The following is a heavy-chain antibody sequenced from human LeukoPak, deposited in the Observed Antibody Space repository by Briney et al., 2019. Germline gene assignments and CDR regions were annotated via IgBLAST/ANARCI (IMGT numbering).Heavy chain of an antibody. Sequence: SETLSLTCTVSGYSISSGYYWGWIRQPPGKGLEWIGSIYHSGSTYYNPSLKSRVTISVDTSKNQFSLKLSSVTAADTAVYYCARDLGAVGYYDSRHGAFDIWGQGTMVTVSS. D-gene: IGHD3-22*01. J-gene: IGHJ3*02. V-gene: IGHV4-38-2*02. CDR2: IYHSGST. CDR3: ARDLGAVGYYDSRHGAFDI. CDR1: GYSISSGYY.